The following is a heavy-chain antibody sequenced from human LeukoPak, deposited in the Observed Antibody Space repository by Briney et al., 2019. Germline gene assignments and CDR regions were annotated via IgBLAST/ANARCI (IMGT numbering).Heavy chain of an antibody. J-gene: IGHJ6*04. CDR1: GFTFSSYA. Sequence: GGSLRLSCAASGFTFSSYAMHWVRQAPGKGLEWVAVISYDGGNKYYADSVKGRFTISRDNSKNTLYLQMNSLRAEDTAVYYCARDGSKGRMDVWGKGTTVTVSS. V-gene: IGHV3-30*01. CDR2: ISYDGGNK. CDR3: ARDGSKGRMDV. D-gene: IGHD5/OR15-5a*01.